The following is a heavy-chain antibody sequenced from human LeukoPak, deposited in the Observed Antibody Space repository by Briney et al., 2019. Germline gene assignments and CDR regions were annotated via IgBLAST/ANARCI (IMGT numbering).Heavy chain of an antibody. Sequence: SETLSLTCTVSGGSISSYYWSWIRQPAGKGLEWIGRIYTSGSTNYNPSLKSRVTMSVDTSKNQFSLKLSSVTAADTAVYYCARVTGYVMEDYFDYWGQGTPVTVSS. J-gene: IGHJ4*02. CDR1: GGSISSYY. CDR3: ARVTGYVMEDYFDY. D-gene: IGHD6-13*01. V-gene: IGHV4-4*07. CDR2: IYTSGST.